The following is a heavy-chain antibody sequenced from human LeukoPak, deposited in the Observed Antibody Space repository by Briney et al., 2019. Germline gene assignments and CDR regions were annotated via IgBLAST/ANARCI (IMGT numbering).Heavy chain of an antibody. CDR1: GGTFSSYA. CDR2: IIPIFGTA. V-gene: IGHV1-69*06. J-gene: IGHJ4*02. CDR3: ATTPTRYYDSSGYYWDY. D-gene: IGHD3-22*01. Sequence: ASVKVSCKASGGTFSSYAISWVRQAPGQGLEWMGGIIPIFGTANYAQKFQGRVTITEDTSTDTAYMELSSLRSEDTAVYYCATTPTRYYDSSGYYWDYWGQGTLVTVSS.